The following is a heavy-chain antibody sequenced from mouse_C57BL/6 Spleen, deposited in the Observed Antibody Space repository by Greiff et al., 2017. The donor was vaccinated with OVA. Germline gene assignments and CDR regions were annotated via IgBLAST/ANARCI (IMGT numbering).Heavy chain of an antibody. CDR2: IYPGDGDT. V-gene: IGHV1-80*01. J-gene: IGHJ3*01. Sequence: VQRVESGAELVKPGASVKISCKASGYAFSSYWMNWVKQRPGKGLEWIGQIYPGDGDTNYNGKFKGKATLTADKSSSTAYMQLSSLTSEDSAVYFCAREDYSNLAYWGQGTLVTVSA. D-gene: IGHD2-5*01. CDR3: AREDYSNLAY. CDR1: GYAFSSYW.